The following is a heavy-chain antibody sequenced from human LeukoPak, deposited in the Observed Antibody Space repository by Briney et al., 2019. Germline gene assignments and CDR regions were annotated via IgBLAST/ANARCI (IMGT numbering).Heavy chain of an antibody. V-gene: IGHV4-34*01. CDR2: INHSGDT. CDR3: SRGRKGSSSWYGMDV. D-gene: IGHD6-13*01. J-gene: IGHJ6*04. Sequence: SETLSLTCDVNGGSFTGYYWSWIRQPPGKGLESIGEINHSGDTYYNPSLKSRLTMSEDTSKNQLSLILTSVTAADTAVYYCSRGRKGSSSWYGMDVWGNGTTVIVSS. CDR1: GGSFTGYY.